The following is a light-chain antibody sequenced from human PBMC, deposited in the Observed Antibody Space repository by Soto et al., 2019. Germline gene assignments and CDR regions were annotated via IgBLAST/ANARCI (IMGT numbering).Light chain of an antibody. CDR2: RND. CDR1: TSNMGRNY. J-gene: IGLJ2*01. V-gene: IGLV1-47*01. Sequence: QSVLTQTPSASGTPGQTVTISCSGSTSNMGRNYVYWYQQVPGTAPKLLIYRNDVRPSGVPDRFTGSTSGTTASLAISGLRSEDEADYYCAVWDNRLNSVAFGAGTKLTVL. CDR3: AVWDNRLNSVA.